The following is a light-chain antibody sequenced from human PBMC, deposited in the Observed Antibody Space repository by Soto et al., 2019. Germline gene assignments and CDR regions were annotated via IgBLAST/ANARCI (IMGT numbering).Light chain of an antibody. V-gene: IGLV1-40*01. CDR2: GSS. CDR3: QSHDSSLSGFVL. CDR1: SSNLGAGYD. Sequence: QSVLTQPPSVSGAPGQRVTISCTGSSSNLGAGYDVHWYQQFPGTAPKLLIYGSSNRPSGVPDRFSGSKSGTSASLAITGLQAEDEGDFYCQSHDSSLSGFVLLGGGTKLTVL. J-gene: IGLJ2*01.